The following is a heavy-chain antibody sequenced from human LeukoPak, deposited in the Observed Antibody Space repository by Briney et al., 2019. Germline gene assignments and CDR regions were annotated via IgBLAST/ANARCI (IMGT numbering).Heavy chain of an antibody. CDR3: ARGRVAGTDEFDY. D-gene: IGHD6-19*01. J-gene: IGHJ4*02. V-gene: IGHV1-46*01. CDR2: SSPSGGST. CDR1: GYPFTIYY. Sequence: ASVKVSCEASGYPFTIYYMHWVRQAPGQGLEWMGVSSPSGGSTSYTQKFQGRVTMTRDTSTSTVSMELSSLRSEDTAVYYCARGRVAGTDEFDYWGQGTLVTVSS.